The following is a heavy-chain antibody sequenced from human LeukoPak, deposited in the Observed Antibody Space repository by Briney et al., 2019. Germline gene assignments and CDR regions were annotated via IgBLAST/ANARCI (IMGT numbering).Heavy chain of an antibody. Sequence: SVKVSRKASGYSFTSYYMHWVRQAPGKGLEWVGGFDPEDGETIYAQNFQGRVTMTADTSTDTTYMVQSSLRSEDTAVYYCATEGYGWAEYFYGMVVWGQGTTVSVSS. CDR1: GYSFTSYY. CDR2: FDPEDGET. CDR3: ATEGYGWAEYFYGMVV. D-gene: IGHD5-18*01. V-gene: IGHV1-24*01. J-gene: IGHJ6*02.